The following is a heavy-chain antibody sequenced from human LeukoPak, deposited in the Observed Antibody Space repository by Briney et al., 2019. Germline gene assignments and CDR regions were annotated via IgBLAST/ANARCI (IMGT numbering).Heavy chain of an antibody. CDR2: ISYTGST. D-gene: IGHD3-10*01. CDR3: ARDSRGVFDY. Sequence: PSETLSLTCTVSGGSVSSYYWSWIRQPPGKGLEWIGYISYTGSTNYNPSLKSRVTISVDTSKNQFSLKLSSVTAADTAVYYCARDSRGVFDYWGQGTLVTVSS. CDR1: GGSVSSYY. J-gene: IGHJ4*02. V-gene: IGHV4-59*02.